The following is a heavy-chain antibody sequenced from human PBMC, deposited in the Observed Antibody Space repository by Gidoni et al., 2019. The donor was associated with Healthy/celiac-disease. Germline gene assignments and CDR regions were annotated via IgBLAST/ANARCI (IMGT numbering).Heavy chain of an antibody. J-gene: IGHJ6*02. Sequence: EVQPVQSGAEVQKPGESLKISCQGSGYSFTSYWIGSVRQMPGKGLEWMGIIYPCDADTRYSPSFQGPVTISAVKSISTAYLQWSSLKASDTAMYYCARVLVDQRSYYGMDVWGQGTTVTVSS. D-gene: IGHD6-6*01. CDR2: IYPCDADT. V-gene: IGHV5-51*01. CDR1: GYSFTSYW. CDR3: ARVLVDQRSYYGMDV.